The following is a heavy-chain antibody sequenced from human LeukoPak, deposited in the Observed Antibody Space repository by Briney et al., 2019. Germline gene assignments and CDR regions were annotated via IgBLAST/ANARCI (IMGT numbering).Heavy chain of an antibody. CDR1: GFTVSSNY. V-gene: IGHV3-48*01. J-gene: IGHJ3*02. D-gene: IGHD2-2*01. Sequence: GGSLRLSCAASGFTVSSNYMSWVRQAPGKGLEWVSYISSSSSTIYYADSVKGRFTISRDNAKNSLYLQMNSLRAEDTAVYYCARDQGGYCSSTSCHSGNAFDIWGQGTMVTVSS. CDR3: ARDQGGYCSSTSCHSGNAFDI. CDR2: ISSSSSTI.